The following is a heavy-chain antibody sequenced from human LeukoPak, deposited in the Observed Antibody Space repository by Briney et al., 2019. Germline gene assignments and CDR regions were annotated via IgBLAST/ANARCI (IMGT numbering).Heavy chain of an antibody. D-gene: IGHD6-13*01. CDR2: IYSGGST. V-gene: IGHV3-53*01. Sequence: GGSLRLSCAASGFTVSSNYMSWVRQAPGKGLEWVSVIYSGGSTYYADSVKGRFTISRDNSKNTLYLQMNSLRAEDTAVYYCARRSKGGSSWAFDYWGQGTLVTVSS. CDR3: ARRSKGGSSWAFDY. J-gene: IGHJ4*02. CDR1: GFTVSSNY.